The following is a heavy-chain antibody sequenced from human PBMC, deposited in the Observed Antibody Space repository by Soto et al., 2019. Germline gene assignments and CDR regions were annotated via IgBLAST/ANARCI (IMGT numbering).Heavy chain of an antibody. Sequence: ESGGGLVKPGGSLRLSCAASGFTFSNAWMSWVRQAPGKGLEWVGRIKSKTDGGTTDYAAPVKGRFTISRDDSKNTLYLQMNSLKIEDTAVYYCTTDWRLGKLSLFDYWGQGTLVTVSS. CDR1: GFTFSNAW. J-gene: IGHJ4*02. CDR3: TTDWRLGKLSLFDY. CDR2: IKSKTDGGTT. V-gene: IGHV3-15*01. D-gene: IGHD3-16*02.